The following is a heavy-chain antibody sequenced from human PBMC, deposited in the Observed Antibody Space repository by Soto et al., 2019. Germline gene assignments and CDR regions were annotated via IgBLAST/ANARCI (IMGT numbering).Heavy chain of an antibody. J-gene: IGHJ6*02. Sequence: QVQLVQSGAEVKKPGASVKVSCKASGYTFTSYGISWVRQAPGQGLEWMGWISAYNGNTNYAQKLQERVTMTTDTSTSTACIELRGLRDDDTAVYYCARDGGRRGYSGYDYYYYYYGMDVWGQGTTFTVSS. CDR2: ISAYNGNT. CDR1: GYTFTSYG. CDR3: ARDGGRRGYSGYDYYYYYYGMDV. D-gene: IGHD5-12*01. V-gene: IGHV1-18*01.